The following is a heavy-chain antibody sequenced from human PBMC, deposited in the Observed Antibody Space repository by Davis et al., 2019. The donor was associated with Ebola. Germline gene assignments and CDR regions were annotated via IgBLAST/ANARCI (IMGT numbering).Heavy chain of an antibody. V-gene: IGHV1-69*13. CDR3: ARAGGEYSGYTEFDP. J-gene: IGHJ5*02. Sequence: SVKVSCKASVGTFSSYAISWVRQAPGQGLEWMGGIIPIFGTANYAQKFQGRVTITADESTSTAYMELSSLRSEDTAVYYCARAGGEYSGYTEFDPWGQGTLVTVSS. CDR2: IIPIFGTA. D-gene: IGHD5-12*01. CDR1: VGTFSSYA.